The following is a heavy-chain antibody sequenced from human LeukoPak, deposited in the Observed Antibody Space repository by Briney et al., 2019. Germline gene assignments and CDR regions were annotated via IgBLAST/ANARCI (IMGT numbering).Heavy chain of an antibody. J-gene: IGHJ4*02. CDR3: ARVRAGDYFDY. V-gene: IGHV3-48*03. CDR2: ISSSGSTI. CDR1: GFTFSSYE. Sequence: AGGSLRLSCAASGFTFSSYEMNWVRQAPGKGLEWVSYISSSGSTIYYADSVKGRFTISRDNAKNSLYLQMNSLRAEDTAVYYCARVRAGDYFDYWGQGTLVTVSS. D-gene: IGHD3-10*01.